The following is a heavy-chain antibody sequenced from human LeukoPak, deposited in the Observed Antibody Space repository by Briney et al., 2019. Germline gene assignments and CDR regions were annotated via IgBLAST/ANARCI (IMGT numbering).Heavy chain of an antibody. V-gene: IGHV3-74*01. J-gene: IGHJ4*02. D-gene: IGHD1-26*01. CDR3: TRVAGSGSVD. CDR2: INSDASTT. CDR1: GFTFSSYW. Sequence: GGSLRLSCAASGFTFSSYWMHWVRHAPGKGLVWVSRINSDASTTSYADSVKGRFTISRDNAKNTLHLQMNSLRAEDTAVYYCTRVAGSGSVDWGQGTLVPVSS.